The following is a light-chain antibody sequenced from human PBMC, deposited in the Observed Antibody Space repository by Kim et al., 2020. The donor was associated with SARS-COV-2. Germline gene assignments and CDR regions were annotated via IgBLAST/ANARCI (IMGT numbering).Light chain of an antibody. Sequence: VLTQSPDPLSLSPGERANLSCRASQSVQYYVAWYQQKPGQGPRLLIYDASYRAPGTPARFSGSGSGTDFNLTISSLEPEDFAVYYCQHRAGWPRLTFGGGTKVDIK. CDR3: QHRAGWPRLT. CDR2: DAS. V-gene: IGKV3-11*01. CDR1: QSVQYY. J-gene: IGKJ4*01.